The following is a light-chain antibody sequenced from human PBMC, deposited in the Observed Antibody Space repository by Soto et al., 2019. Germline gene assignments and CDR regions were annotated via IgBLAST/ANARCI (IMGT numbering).Light chain of an antibody. CDR2: GAS. CDR1: QSVSSN. J-gene: IGKJ1*01. V-gene: IGKV3-15*01. Sequence: EIVMTQSPDTLSVSPGERATLSCRASQSVSSNLAWYQQKPGQAPRLLIYGASTRATGIPARFSGSGSGTEFTLTISSLQSEDFAVYYCQQYNNWLPVTFGQGTKVEIK. CDR3: QQYNNWLPVT.